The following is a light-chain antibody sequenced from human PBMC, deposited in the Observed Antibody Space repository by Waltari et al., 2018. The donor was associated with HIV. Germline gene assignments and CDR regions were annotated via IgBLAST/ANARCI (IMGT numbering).Light chain of an antibody. CDR1: SSNIGNDY. Sequence: QSVLTQPPSVSAAPGQKVTISCSGSSSNIGNDYVSWYQHLPGAAPKLLIYDNESRPSGIPDRFSGSKSGTSATLGITGLQTGDEADYYCGTWDTSLSGGVFGGGTKLTVL. CDR2: DNE. J-gene: IGLJ3*02. V-gene: IGLV1-51*01. CDR3: GTWDTSLSGGV.